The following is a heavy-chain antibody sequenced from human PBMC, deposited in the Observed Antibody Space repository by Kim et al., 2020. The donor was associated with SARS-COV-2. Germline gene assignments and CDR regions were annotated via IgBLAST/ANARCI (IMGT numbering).Heavy chain of an antibody. CDR1: GFTFSSYA. D-gene: IGHD2-2*01. CDR3: VKVFGYQLLPWFFDI. Sequence: GGSLRLSCSASGFTFSSYAMHWVRQAPGKGLEYVSAISSNGGSTYYADSVKGRFTISRDNSKNTLYLQMSSLRAEDTAVYYCVKVFGYQLLPWFFDIWGQGTMVTVSS. J-gene: IGHJ3*02. CDR2: ISSNGGST. V-gene: IGHV3-64D*06.